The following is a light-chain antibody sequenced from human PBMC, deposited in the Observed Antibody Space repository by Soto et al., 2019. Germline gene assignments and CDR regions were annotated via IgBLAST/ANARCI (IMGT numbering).Light chain of an antibody. CDR2: DVS. V-gene: IGKV1-5*01. CDR1: QTISTW. J-gene: IGKJ3*01. CDR3: QQTYEMPFT. Sequence: DIQMTQSPSTLSASVGDRVTITCRASQTISTWLAWYQQKPGKAPKLLIYDVSTLGSGVPSRFSGSGSGTDFTLTISSLQPEDFATYYCQQTYEMPFTFGPGTKVDIK.